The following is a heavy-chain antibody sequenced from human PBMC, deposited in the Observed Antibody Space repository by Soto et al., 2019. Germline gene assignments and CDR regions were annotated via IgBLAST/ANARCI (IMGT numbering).Heavy chain of an antibody. CDR2: FIFNVASI. CDR3: AKRGIVVVTSNPIFGS. D-gene: IGHD3-22*01. CDR1: GFIFSSFA. J-gene: IGHJ4*02. V-gene: IGHV3-23*01. Sequence: GGSLRLSCTASGFIFSSFAMSWVRQAPGEGLEWVSGFIFNVASIYYAYSVKGRFTISRDNSNNILYLQMNSLRAEDTAVYYCAKRGIVVVTSNPIFGSWGQGTLVTVSS.